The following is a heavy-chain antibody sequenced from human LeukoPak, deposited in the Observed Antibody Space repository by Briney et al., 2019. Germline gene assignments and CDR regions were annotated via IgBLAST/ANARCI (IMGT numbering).Heavy chain of an antibody. CDR1: GFTFSSYE. V-gene: IGHV3-48*03. J-gene: IGHJ4*02. Sequence: PGGSLRLSCAASGFTFSSYEMNWVRQAPGKGLEWVSCISTSGSTTYYADSVKGRFTISRDNAKNSLFLQMNTLTVEDTAVYYCARGALHVFDYWGQGTPVTVSS. D-gene: IGHD3-10*02. CDR3: ARGALHVFDY. CDR2: ISTSGSTT.